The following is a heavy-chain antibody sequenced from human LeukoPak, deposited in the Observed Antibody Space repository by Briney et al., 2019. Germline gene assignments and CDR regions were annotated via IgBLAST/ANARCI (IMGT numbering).Heavy chain of an antibody. J-gene: IGHJ4*02. CDR1: GFTFSSYG. Sequence: GGSLRLSCAASGFTFSSYGMHWVRQAPGKGLEWVAVISYDGSNKYYADSVKGRFTISRDNSKNTLYLQMNSLRAEDTAVYYCANDAGPYDILTGSPDFDYWGQGTLVTVSS. CDR2: ISYDGSNK. D-gene: IGHD3-9*01. CDR3: ANDAGPYDILTGSPDFDY. V-gene: IGHV3-30*18.